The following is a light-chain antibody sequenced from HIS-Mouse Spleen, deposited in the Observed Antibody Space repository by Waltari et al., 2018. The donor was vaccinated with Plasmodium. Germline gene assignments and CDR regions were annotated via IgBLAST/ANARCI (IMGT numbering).Light chain of an antibody. CDR3: QQRSNWPIT. J-gene: IGKJ5*01. CDR2: DAS. CDR1: QSVSSY. Sequence: EIVLTQSPATLSLSPGERATLPCRASQSVSSYLAWYQRKPGQAPRLLIYDASNRATGIPARFSGSGSGTDFTLTISSLEPEDFAVYYCQQRSNWPITFGQGTRLEIK. V-gene: IGKV3-11*01.